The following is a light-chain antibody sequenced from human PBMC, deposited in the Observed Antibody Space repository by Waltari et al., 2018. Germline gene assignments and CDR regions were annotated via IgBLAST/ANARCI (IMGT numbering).Light chain of an antibody. CDR1: QSVLYSSNNKNY. CDR3: LQTYSSPYT. J-gene: IGKJ2*01. Sequence: DIVMTQSPDSLAVSLGERATINCKSSQSVLYSSNNKNYLSWYQQKPGQPPKMIIYWASTRESGVPDRFSGSGSGTDVTLTISSLQSEDVAVYYCLQTYSSPYTFGQGTNLEI. CDR2: WAS. V-gene: IGKV4-1*01.